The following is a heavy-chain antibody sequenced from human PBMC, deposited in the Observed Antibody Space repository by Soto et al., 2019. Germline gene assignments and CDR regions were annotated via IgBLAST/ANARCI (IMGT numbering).Heavy chain of an antibody. CDR1: RGTFSSYA. CDR3: ARSITIFGVVPYYYYGMDV. J-gene: IGHJ6*02. V-gene: IGHV1-69*13. CDR2: IIPIFGTA. Sequence: GASVKVSCKASRGTFSSYAISWVRQAPGQGLEWMGGIIPIFGTANYAQKFQGRVTITADESTSTAYMELSSLRSEDTAVYYCARSITIFGVVPYYYYGMDVWGQGTTVTVS. D-gene: IGHD3-3*01.